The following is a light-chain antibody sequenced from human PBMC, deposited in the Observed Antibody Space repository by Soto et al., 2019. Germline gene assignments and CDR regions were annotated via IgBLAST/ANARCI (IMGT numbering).Light chain of an antibody. CDR2: EGS. CDR3: CSYAGSRTAV. Sequence: QSVLTQPASVSGSPGQSITISCTGTSSDVGRYNLVSWYQQHPGKAPKLMIYEGSKRPSGVANRFSGSKSGNTASLTISGLQAEDEAEYYCCSYAGSRTAVFGGGTKLTVL. V-gene: IGLV2-23*01. CDR1: SSDVGRYNL. J-gene: IGLJ2*01.